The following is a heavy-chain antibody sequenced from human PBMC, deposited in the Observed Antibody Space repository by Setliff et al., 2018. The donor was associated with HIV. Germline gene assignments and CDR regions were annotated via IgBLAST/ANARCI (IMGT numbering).Heavy chain of an antibody. CDR1: GGSLSSSSYS. CDR2: IYYNGRT. J-gene: IGHJ6*02. V-gene: IGHV4-39*07. Sequence: SETLSLTCTVSGGSLSSSSYSWGWIRQPPGKGLEWITIIYYNGRTLFNPALGTRLNMSVDTSENQFSLHLNSVTAADTAVYYCVRERRRSPLSYGLDVWGQGTTVTVSS. CDR3: VRERRRSPLSYGLDV.